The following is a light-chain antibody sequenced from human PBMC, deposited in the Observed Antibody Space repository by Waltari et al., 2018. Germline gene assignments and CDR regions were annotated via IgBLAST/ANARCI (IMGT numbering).Light chain of an antibody. CDR1: SGDIGAYNS. J-gene: IGLJ2*01. CDR3: SSYADSNVL. V-gene: IGLV2-8*01. Sequence: QSALTQPPSASGSPGQSVTISCTGTSGDIGAYNSVSWYQQHPGRAPKLMIYEVTKRPSGFPARFSGSRSGTTASLTVSGLQTEDEADYFCSSYADSNVLFGGGTKLTVL. CDR2: EVT.